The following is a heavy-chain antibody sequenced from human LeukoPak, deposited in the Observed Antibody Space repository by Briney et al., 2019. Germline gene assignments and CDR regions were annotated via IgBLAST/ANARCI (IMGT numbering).Heavy chain of an antibody. Sequence: PGGSLRLSCAASGFTISNYSMNWVRQAPGKGLEWVSSISSSSSYIYYADSVKGRFTISRDNAKNSLYLQMNSLRAEDTAVYYCARVSTGIGRDYWGQGTLVTVSS. V-gene: IGHV3-21*01. D-gene: IGHD2-8*02. CDR2: ISSSSSYI. CDR3: ARVSTGIGRDY. CDR1: GFTISNYS. J-gene: IGHJ4*02.